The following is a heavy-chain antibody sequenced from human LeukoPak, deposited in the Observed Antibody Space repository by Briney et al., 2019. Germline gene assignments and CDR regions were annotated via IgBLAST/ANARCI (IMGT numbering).Heavy chain of an antibody. D-gene: IGHD3-22*01. Sequence: PGGSLRLSCAASGFTFSSYAMSWVRQAPGKGLEWVSAISGSGGSTYYADSVKGRFTISRDNSKNTLYLQMNSLRAEDAAVYYCARGYYYDTSQLDYWGQGTLVTVSS. V-gene: IGHV3-23*01. CDR2: ISGSGGST. CDR1: GFTFSSYA. J-gene: IGHJ4*02. CDR3: ARGYYYDTSQLDY.